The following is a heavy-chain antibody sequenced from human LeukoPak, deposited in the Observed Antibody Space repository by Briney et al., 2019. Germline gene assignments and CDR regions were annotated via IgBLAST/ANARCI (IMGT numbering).Heavy chain of an antibody. CDR2: IIPILGIA. CDR3: ARALGYYDSSGYGVRYFDY. CDR1: RGTFSSYA. J-gene: IGHJ4*02. D-gene: IGHD3-22*01. V-gene: IGHV1-69*04. Sequence: EASVKVSCKASRGTFSSYAISWVRQAPGQGLEWMGRIIPILGIANYAQKFQGRVTITADKSTSTAYMELSSLRSEDTAVYYCARALGYYDSSGYGVRYFDYWGQGTLVSVSS.